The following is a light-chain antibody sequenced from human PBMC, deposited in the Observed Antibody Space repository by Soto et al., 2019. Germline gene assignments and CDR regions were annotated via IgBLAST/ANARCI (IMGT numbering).Light chain of an antibody. CDR1: QTVNSDY. Sequence: SPCTLSLYKGETATLSCRASQTVNSDYLAWFQQRPGQAPRLLIFATSRRATDIPDRFSGSGSGTDFTLAIRRLEPEDFAVYYCHQFGYSPRPFG. CDR2: ATS. J-gene: IGKJ1*01. V-gene: IGKV3-20*01. CDR3: HQFGYSPRP.